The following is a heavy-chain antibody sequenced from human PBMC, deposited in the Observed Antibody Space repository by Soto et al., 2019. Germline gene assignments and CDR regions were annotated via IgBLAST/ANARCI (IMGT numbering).Heavy chain of an antibody. V-gene: IGHV1-2*02. J-gene: IGHJ4*02. Sequence: ASVKVSCKAAGYTFTGYYMHWVRQAPGQGLEWMGWINPNSGGTNYAQKFQGRVTMTRDTSISTAYMELSRLRSDDTAVYYCARDPTRYKDIPLDYWGQGTLVTVSS. CDR2: INPNSGGT. CDR1: GYTFTGYY. D-gene: IGHD2-15*01. CDR3: ARDPTRYKDIPLDY.